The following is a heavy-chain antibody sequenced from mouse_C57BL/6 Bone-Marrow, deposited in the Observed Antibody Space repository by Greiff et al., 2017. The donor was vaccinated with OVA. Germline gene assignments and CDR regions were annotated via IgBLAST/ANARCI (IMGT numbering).Heavy chain of an antibody. J-gene: IGHJ2*01. Sequence: VQLQQSGPVLVKPGASVKMSCKASGYTFTDYYMNWVKQSHGKSLEWIGVINPYNGGTSYNQKFKGKATLTVDKSSSTAYMELNSLTSEDSAVYYCARRVYYFDYWGQGTTLTVSS. CDR1: GYTFTDYY. CDR3: ARRVYYFDY. CDR2: INPYNGGT. V-gene: IGHV1-19*01.